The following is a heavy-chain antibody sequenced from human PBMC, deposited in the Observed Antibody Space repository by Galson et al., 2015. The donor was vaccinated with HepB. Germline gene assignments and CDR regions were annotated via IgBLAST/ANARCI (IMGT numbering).Heavy chain of an antibody. CDR2: ISSRGDGT. CDR1: GFTFSVHF. V-gene: IGHV3-64D*06. Sequence: SLRLSCAASGFTFSVHFMHWVRQAPGKGLEYVAAISSRGDGTYYADSVKGRFIISRDNSQNTVYLQMTSLRPEDTAVYYCVKADSYFYDTSGYPRDSWGRGSL. J-gene: IGHJ4*02. CDR3: VKADSYFYDTSGYPRDS. D-gene: IGHD3-22*01.